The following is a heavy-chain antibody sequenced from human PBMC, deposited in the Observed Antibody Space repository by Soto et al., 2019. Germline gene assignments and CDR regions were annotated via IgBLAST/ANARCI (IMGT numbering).Heavy chain of an antibody. V-gene: IGHV3-33*01. J-gene: IGHJ2*01. Sequence: QVQLVESGGGVVQPGRSLRLSCAASGFTFSSYGMHWVRQAPGKGLEWVAVIWYDGSNKYYADSVKGRFTISRDNSKNTLYLQMDSLRAEDTAVYYCASAGGRHYSDWYFDLWGRGTLVTVSS. D-gene: IGHD1-26*01. CDR1: GFTFSSYG. CDR3: ASAGGRHYSDWYFDL. CDR2: IWYDGSNK.